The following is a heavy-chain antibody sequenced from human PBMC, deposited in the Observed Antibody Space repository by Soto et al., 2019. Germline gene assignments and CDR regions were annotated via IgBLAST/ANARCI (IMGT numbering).Heavy chain of an antibody. CDR3: AKGRETTTSAKFCFAN. Sequence: EVRLLESGGGLVQPGGSLRLSCAASGFSFSSYDMTWVRQAPGQGLEWVSSLSVTGGGPYYADSVRGRFTMSRDNSKNTLALEMSGLRADDSAVYYCAKGRETTTSAKFCFANWGQGTLVTVSS. V-gene: IGHV3-23*01. J-gene: IGHJ4*02. CDR1: GFSFSSYD. D-gene: IGHD1-26*01. CDR2: LSVTGGGP.